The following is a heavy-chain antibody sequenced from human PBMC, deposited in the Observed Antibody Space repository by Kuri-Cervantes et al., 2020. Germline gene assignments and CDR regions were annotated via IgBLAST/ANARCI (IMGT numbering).Heavy chain of an antibody. J-gene: IGHJ3*02. Sequence: XXSLRLSCAASGFTFSSYAMHGVRQAPGKGLEWVAVISYDGSNKYYADSVKGRFTISRDNSKNTLYLQMNSLRAEDTAVYYCAKSFDIWGQGTMVTVSS. CDR3: AKSFDI. CDR2: ISYDGSNK. V-gene: IGHV3-30-3*01. CDR1: GFTFSSYA.